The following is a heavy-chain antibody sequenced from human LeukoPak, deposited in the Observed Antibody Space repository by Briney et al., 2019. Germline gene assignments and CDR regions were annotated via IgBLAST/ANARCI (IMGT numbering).Heavy chain of an antibody. V-gene: IGHV4-30-2*01. CDR3: AREWWYYDSSGYYYYYGMDV. J-gene: IGHJ6*02. CDR1: GGSISSGGYS. CDR2: IYHSGST. D-gene: IGHD3-22*01. Sequence: PSETLSLTCAVSGGSISSGGYSWSWIRQPPGKGLEWIGYIYHSGSTYYNPSLKSRVTISVDRSKNQFSLKLSSVTAADTAVYYCAREWWYYDSSGYYYYYGMDVWGQGTTVTVSS.